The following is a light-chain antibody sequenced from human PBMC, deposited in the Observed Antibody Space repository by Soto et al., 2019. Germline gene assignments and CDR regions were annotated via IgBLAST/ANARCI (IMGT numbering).Light chain of an antibody. V-gene: IGKV3-20*01. J-gene: IGKJ1*01. CDR3: QQYGSSQWT. CDR1: QSVSSSY. Sequence: EIVLTQSPGPLSFSPGERATLSCRASQSVSSSYLAWYQQKPGQAPRLLIYGASSRATGIPDRFSGSGSGTDFTLTISRLEPEDFAVYYRQQYGSSQWTFGQGTKVDIK. CDR2: GAS.